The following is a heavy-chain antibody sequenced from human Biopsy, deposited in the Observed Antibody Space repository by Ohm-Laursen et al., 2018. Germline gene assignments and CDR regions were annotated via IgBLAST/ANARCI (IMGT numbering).Heavy chain of an antibody. Sequence: TLSLTCTVSGASVSNDNYYWTWIRQAPGKALEWIGHVYHTGSSHYNPSLTSRITISLHMSKNQFSLNMKSVTAADTAVYFCAREGGGLLPIRLTDFWGPGMMVTVSS. V-gene: IGHV4-61*01. CDR3: AREGGGLLPIRLTDF. CDR2: VYHTGSS. CDR1: GASVSNDNYY. J-gene: IGHJ4*02. D-gene: IGHD1-26*01.